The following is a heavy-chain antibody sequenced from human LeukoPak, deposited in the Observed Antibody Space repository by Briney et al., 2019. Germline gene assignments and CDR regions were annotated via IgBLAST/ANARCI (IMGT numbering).Heavy chain of an antibody. CDR3: ARGPHTSGWPQQYY. CDR1: GYTFTSYG. CDR2: ISAHNGNA. Sequence: ASVKVSCKTSGYTFTSYGINWVRQAPGQGLEWMGRISAHNGNANYAQKFQGRVTMTTDTLATTAYMELRSLRSDDTAVYYCARGPHTSGWPQQYYWGQGTLVTVSS. V-gene: IGHV1-18*01. J-gene: IGHJ4*02. D-gene: IGHD6-19*01.